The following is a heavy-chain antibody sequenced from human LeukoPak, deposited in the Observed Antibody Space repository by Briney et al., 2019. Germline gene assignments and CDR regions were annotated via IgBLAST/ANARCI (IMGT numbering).Heavy chain of an antibody. D-gene: IGHD6-6*01. CDR2: INTDGSST. Sequence: GGSLRLSCAASGFIFSSYWMHWVRQAPGKGLVWVSRINTDGSSTTYADSVKGRFTISRDNAKNTLYLQMNSLRAEDTAVYYCTRERSWFSSSPFDPWGQGTLVTVSS. J-gene: IGHJ5*02. CDR3: TRERSWFSSSPFDP. CDR1: GFIFSSYW. V-gene: IGHV3-74*01.